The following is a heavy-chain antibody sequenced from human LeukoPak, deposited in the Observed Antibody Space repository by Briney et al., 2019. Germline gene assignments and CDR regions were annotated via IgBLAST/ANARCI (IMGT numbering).Heavy chain of an antibody. CDR3: AKGKGYSSSSSDH. CDR1: GFTFNSHA. D-gene: IGHD6-6*01. V-gene: IGHV3-23*01. Sequence: GGSLRLSCAASGFTFNSHAMNWVRQAPGKGLEWVSAISGSDGSTYYADSVKGRFTISRDNSKNTVYLQMNSLRAEDTAVYHRAKGKGYSSSSSDHWGQGTLVTVSS. CDR2: ISGSDGST. J-gene: IGHJ5*02.